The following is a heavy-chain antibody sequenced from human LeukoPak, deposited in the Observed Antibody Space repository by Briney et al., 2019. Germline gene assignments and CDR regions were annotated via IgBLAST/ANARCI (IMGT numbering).Heavy chain of an antibody. CDR1: GGSFSGYY. CDR2: INHSGST. D-gene: IGHD4-17*01. Sequence: SETLSLTCAVYGGSFSGYYWSWIRQPPGKGLEWIGEINHSGSTNYNPSLKSRVTISVDTSKNQFSLKLSSVTAADTAVYYCARGPTPTTVTTFDYWGQGTLVTVS. V-gene: IGHV4-34*01. J-gene: IGHJ4*02. CDR3: ARGPTPTTVTTFDY.